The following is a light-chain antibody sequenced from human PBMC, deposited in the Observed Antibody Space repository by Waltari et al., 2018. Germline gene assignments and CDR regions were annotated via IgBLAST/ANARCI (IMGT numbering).Light chain of an antibody. V-gene: IGLV1-44*01. CDR1: SSNIGSNT. Sequence: QSVLTQPPSASGTPGQRGTISGSGSSSNIGSNTVNWYLQLPGTAPKLLIYRNDQRPSGVPDRFSGSKSGTSASLAISGLQSEDEADYYCAAWDDSLNGPVFGGGTKLTVV. J-gene: IGLJ3*02. CDR2: RND. CDR3: AAWDDSLNGPV.